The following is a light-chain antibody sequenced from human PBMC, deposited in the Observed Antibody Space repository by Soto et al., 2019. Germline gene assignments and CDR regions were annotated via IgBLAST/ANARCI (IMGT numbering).Light chain of an antibody. CDR2: DVS. V-gene: IGLV2-11*01. CDR3: CSYAGSYTYV. Sequence: QSALTQPRSVSGSHGQSVTISCTGTSSDVGGYNYVSWYQQHPGKAPKLMIYDVSKRPSGVPDRFSGSKSGTTASLTISGLQAEDEADYFCCSYAGSYTYVFGTGTKVTVL. J-gene: IGLJ1*01. CDR1: SSDVGGYNY.